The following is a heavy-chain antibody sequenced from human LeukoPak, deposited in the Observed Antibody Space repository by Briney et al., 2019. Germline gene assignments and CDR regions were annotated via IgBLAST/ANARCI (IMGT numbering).Heavy chain of an antibody. CDR3: ARARPWDSSRSYYFGMDV. J-gene: IGHJ6*02. D-gene: IGHD3-22*01. CDR2: IDGGGSST. Sequence: GGSLRLSCAASGFPFSNHWMHWVRQVPGKGLVWVSRIDGGGSSTSYPDSVKGRFSISRDNGKSTLYLQMNSLRVEDTAVYYCARARPWDSSRSYYFGMDVWGHGTTVTVSS. V-gene: IGHV3-74*01. CDR1: GFPFSNHW.